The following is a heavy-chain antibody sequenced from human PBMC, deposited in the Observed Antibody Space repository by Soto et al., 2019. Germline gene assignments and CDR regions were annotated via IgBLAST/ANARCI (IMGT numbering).Heavy chain of an antibody. V-gene: IGHV4-39*01. CDR2: IYYSGST. J-gene: IGHJ5*02. D-gene: IGHD2-8*01. Sequence: SETLSLTCTVSGGSISSSSYYWGWIRQPPGKGLEWIGSIYYSGSTYYNPSLKSRVTISVDTSKNQFSLKLSSVTAADTAVYYCARHWRDIVLVVYANNWFDPWGQGTLVTVSS. CDR1: GGSISSSSYY. CDR3: ARHWRDIVLVVYANNWFDP.